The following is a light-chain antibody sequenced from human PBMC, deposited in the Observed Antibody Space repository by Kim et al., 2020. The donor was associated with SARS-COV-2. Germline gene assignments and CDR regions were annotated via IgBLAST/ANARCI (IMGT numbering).Light chain of an antibody. CDR2: RDS. Sequence: VSPQQTGSMPCSGEQLDDMFVAWYKQRPRQCPVLVIYRDSERPSGIPERVSGSNSGNTATLTISGTQAIDEAAYYCQAWDSAAMIFGGGTKGTVL. CDR1: QLDDMF. CDR3: QAWDSAAMI. V-gene: IGLV3-1*01. J-gene: IGLJ2*01.